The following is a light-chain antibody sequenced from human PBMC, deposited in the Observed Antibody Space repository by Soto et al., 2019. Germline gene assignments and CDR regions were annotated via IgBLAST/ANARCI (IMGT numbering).Light chain of an antibody. CDR2: LGS. V-gene: IGKV2-28*01. Sequence: DIVMTQSPLSLPVTPGEPASISCRSSQSLLHSNGYNYLDWYLQKPGQSPQLLIYLGSNRASGVPDRFSGSGSGTDFTLKISRVEAEDVGVYYCMQALQTPLTFGPGTRWIS. J-gene: IGKJ3*01. CDR1: QSLLHSNGYNY. CDR3: MQALQTPLT.